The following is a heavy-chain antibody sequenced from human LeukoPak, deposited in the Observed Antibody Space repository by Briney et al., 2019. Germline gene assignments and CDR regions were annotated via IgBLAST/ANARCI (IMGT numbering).Heavy chain of an antibody. CDR1: GGSTSSSSYY. J-gene: IGHJ6*03. Sequence: SETLSLTCTVSGGSTSSSSYYWGWIRQPPGKGLEWIGSIYYSGSTYYNPSLKSRVTISVDTSKNQFSLKLSSVTAADTAVYYCARDGGAAADDYYYYMDVWGKGTTVTVSS. V-gene: IGHV4-39*07. CDR3: ARDGGAAADDYYYYMDV. D-gene: IGHD6-13*01. CDR2: IYYSGST.